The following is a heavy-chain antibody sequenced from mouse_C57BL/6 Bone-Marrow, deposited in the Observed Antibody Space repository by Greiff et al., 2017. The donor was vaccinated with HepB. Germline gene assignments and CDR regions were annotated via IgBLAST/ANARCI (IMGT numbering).Heavy chain of an antibody. J-gene: IGHJ1*03. V-gene: IGHV5-17*01. D-gene: IGHD1-1*01. CDR2: ISSGSSTI. CDR1: GFTFSDYG. Sequence: EVQVVESGGGLVKPGGSLKLSCAASGFTFSDYGMHWVRQAPEKGLEWVAYISSGSSTIYYADTVKGRFTISRDNAKNTLFLQMTSLRSEDTAMYYCARGGYGSSYWYFDVWGTGTTVTVSS. CDR3: ARGGYGSSYWYFDV.